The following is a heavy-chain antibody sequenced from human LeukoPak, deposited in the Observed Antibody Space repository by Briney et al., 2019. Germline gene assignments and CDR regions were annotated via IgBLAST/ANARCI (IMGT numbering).Heavy chain of an antibody. Sequence: GGSLRLSCAASGFTFSRYWMSWVRQAPGKGLEWVANIKKDGSEKYYVDSVKGRFTISRDNAKNSLYLQMNSLRAEDTAAYYCAKFAQRYCSGGSCHPFDYWGQGTLVTVSS. CDR1: GFTFSRYW. CDR2: IKKDGSEK. CDR3: AKFAQRYCSGGSCHPFDY. V-gene: IGHV3-7*03. D-gene: IGHD2-15*01. J-gene: IGHJ4*02.